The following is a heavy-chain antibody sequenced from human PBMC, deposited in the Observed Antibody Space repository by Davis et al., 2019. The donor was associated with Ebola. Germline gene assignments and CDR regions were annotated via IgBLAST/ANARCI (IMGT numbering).Heavy chain of an antibody. CDR3: ARTDYHYGLDV. CDR2: ITSGGTI. J-gene: IGHJ6*04. Sequence: GGSLRLSCAASGFTFSDYTMNWIRQAPGKGLEWVSYITSGGTIYYADSVKGRFTISRDNAKNSLYLQMISLRAEDTAVYYCARTDYHYGLDVWGKGATVTVSS. CDR1: GFTFSDYT. V-gene: IGHV3-11*01.